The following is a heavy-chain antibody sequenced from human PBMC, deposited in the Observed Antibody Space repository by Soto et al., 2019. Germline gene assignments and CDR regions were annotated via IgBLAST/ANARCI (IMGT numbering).Heavy chain of an antibody. D-gene: IGHD2-15*01. V-gene: IGHV1-3*01. CDR3: ASGAYCLAYDY. Sequence: QVQLVQSGSEVKKPGASVKVSCKASGYTFTSYAMHWVRQAPGQRLEWMGWINAGNGHTKYSQKFQGRVTFTRDTSASRAYMELSSLRSEDTAVYYCASGAYCLAYDYCGQGTMVTVSS. J-gene: IGHJ4*02. CDR2: INAGNGHT. CDR1: GYTFTSYA.